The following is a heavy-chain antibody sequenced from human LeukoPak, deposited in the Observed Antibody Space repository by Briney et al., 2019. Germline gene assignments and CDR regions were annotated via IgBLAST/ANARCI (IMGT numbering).Heavy chain of an antibody. CDR1: GFTFSDYW. CDR2: IKQDGSEK. Sequence: GGSLRLSCAASGFTFSDYWMTWVRQAPGKGPEWVANIKQDGSEKYYVDSVRGRFTISRDNAKNSLFLQMNSLRVEDTTVYYCARRGGSSSRRSPIDYWGQGTLVTVSS. V-gene: IGHV3-7*01. J-gene: IGHJ4*02. D-gene: IGHD6-6*01. CDR3: ARRGGSSSRRSPIDY.